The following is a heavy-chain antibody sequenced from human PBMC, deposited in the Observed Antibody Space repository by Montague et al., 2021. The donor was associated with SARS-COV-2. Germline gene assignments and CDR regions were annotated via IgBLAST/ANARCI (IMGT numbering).Heavy chain of an antibody. CDR1: GFTFSSYS. J-gene: IGHJ3*02. V-gene: IGHV3-21*01. D-gene: IGHD6-13*01. Sequence: SLRLSCAASGFTFSSYSMNWVRQAPGKGLEWVSSISSSSSYIYYADSVKGRFTISRDNAKNSLYLLMNSLRAEDTAVYYCARPRWDAFDIWGQGTMVTVSS. CDR3: ARPRWDAFDI. CDR2: ISSSSSYI.